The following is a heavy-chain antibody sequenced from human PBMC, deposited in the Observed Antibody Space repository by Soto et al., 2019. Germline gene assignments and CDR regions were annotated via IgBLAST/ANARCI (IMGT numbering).Heavy chain of an antibody. CDR2: IYYSGST. CDR3: ARGSRYSSSAKHLDY. Sequence: SETLSLTCTVSGGSISSGDYYWSWIRQPPGKGLEWIGYIYYSGSTYYNPSLKSRVTISVDTSKNQFSLKLSSVTAADTAVYYCARGSRYSSSAKHLDYWGQGTLVTVSS. V-gene: IGHV4-30-4*01. J-gene: IGHJ4*02. D-gene: IGHD6-6*01. CDR1: GGSISSGDYY.